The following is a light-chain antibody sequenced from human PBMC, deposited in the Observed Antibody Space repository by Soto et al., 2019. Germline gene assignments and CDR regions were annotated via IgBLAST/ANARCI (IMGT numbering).Light chain of an antibody. Sequence: EIVLKQSPATLSLSHGERATLSWGASQSVRRYLAWYQKKTGKAPRPLIYDASNRATGIPARLSCSGSGTDLTLIISRLQPEVFALYDCHQYGNSARTFGQGTRLEIK. CDR1: QSVRRY. CDR3: HQYGNSART. V-gene: IGKV3-11*01. J-gene: IGKJ5*01. CDR2: DAS.